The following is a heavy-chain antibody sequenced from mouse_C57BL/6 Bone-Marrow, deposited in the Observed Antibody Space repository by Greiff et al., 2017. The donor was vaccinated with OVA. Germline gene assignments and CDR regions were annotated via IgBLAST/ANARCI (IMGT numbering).Heavy chain of an antibody. CDR1: GYSITSGYY. CDR2: ISYDGSN. V-gene: IGHV3-6*01. D-gene: IGHD2-1*01. CDR3: ARDPLYGNYGYFDV. J-gene: IGHJ1*03. Sequence: ESGPGLVKPSQSLSLTCSVTGYSITSGYYWNWIRQFPGNKLEWMGYISYDGSNNYNPSLKNRISITRDTSKNQFFLKLNSVTTEDTATYYCARDPLYGNYGYFDVWGTGTTVTVSS.